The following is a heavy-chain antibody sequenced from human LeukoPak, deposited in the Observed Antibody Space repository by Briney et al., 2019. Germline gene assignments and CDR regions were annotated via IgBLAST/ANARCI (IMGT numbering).Heavy chain of an antibody. CDR3: AREGVAGPFDY. D-gene: IGHD6-19*01. Sequence: SETLSLTCAVYGGSFSGYYWSWIRQPPGKGLEWIGEINHSGSTNYNPSLKSRVTISVDTSKNQFPLKLSSVTAADTAVYYCAREGVAGPFDYWGQGTLVTVSS. J-gene: IGHJ4*02. V-gene: IGHV4-34*01. CDR1: GGSFSGYY. CDR2: INHSGST.